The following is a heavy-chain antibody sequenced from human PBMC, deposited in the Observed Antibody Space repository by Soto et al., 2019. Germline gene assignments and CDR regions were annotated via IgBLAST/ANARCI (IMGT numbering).Heavy chain of an antibody. Sequence: PSETLSLTCTVSGGSISSSSYYWGWIRQPPGKGLEWIGSIYYSGSTYYDPSLKSRVTISVDTSKNQFSLKLSSVTAADTAVYYCASRSHLTHCLDYWGQGTLVTVSS. J-gene: IGHJ4*02. CDR2: IYYSGST. D-gene: IGHD7-27*01. CDR1: GGSISSSSYY. CDR3: ASRSHLTHCLDY. V-gene: IGHV4-39*01.